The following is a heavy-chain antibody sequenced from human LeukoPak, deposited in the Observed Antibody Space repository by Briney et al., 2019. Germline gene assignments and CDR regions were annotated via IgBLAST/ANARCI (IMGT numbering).Heavy chain of an antibody. D-gene: IGHD3-16*01. CDR2: IYHRGST. CDR1: GGSISSGGYS. CDR3: ARGGRGRIV. Sequence: SETLSLTCAVSGGSISSGGYSWSWIRQPPGKGLVWIGYIYHRGSTYYNPSLKSRVTISVDRSKDQFSLKLSSVTAADTAVYYCARGGRGRIVWGQGTLVTVSS. V-gene: IGHV4-30-2*01. J-gene: IGHJ4*02.